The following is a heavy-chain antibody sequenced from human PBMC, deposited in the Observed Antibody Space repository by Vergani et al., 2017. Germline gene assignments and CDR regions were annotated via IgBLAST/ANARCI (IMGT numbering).Heavy chain of an antibody. CDR3: AKDRELQFLY. D-gene: IGHD1-26*01. CDR2: MSDDVSNK. Sequence: QVQLVESGGGVVQPGRSLRLSCAASGFTFSSYAMHWVRQAPGKGLEWVAVMSDDVSNKYYADSVKGRFTISRDNSKNTLYLQMNSLRAEDTAVYYCAKDRELQFLYWGQGTLVTVSS. CDR1: GFTFSSYA. V-gene: IGHV3-30-3*01. J-gene: IGHJ4*02.